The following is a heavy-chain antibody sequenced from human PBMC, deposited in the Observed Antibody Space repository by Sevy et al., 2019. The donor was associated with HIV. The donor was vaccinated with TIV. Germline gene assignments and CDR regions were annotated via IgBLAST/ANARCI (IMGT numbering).Heavy chain of an antibody. J-gene: IGHJ4*02. CDR2: ISSSSSTI. Sequence: GGSLRLSCAASGFTFSSYSMNWVRQAPGKGLEWVSYISSSSSTIYYADSVKGRFTISRDNAKNSLYLQMNSLRDEDTAVYYCARAHSPGYSSSWYFFPLFDYWGQGTLVTVSS. V-gene: IGHV3-48*02. CDR3: ARAHSPGYSSSWYFFPLFDY. CDR1: GFTFSSYS. D-gene: IGHD6-13*01.